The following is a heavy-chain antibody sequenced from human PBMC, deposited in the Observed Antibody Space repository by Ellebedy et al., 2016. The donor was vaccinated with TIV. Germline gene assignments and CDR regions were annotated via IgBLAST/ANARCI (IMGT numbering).Heavy chain of an antibody. CDR1: GFTFRRFG. J-gene: IGHJ4*02. Sequence: GGSLRLSXAASGFTFRRFGMHWVRQAPGKGLEWVARISSDGSKRYYAESVEGRFTISRDNSKNTLFMQMNSLRGEDTAVYYCAKPSDPNPGYSASWATYFDYWGQGTLVAVSS. CDR3: AKPSDPNPGYSASWATYFDY. CDR2: ISSDGSKR. V-gene: IGHV3-30*18. D-gene: IGHD6-13*01.